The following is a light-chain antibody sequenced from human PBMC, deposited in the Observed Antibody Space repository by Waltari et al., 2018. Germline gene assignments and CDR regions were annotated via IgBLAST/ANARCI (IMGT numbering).Light chain of an antibody. CDR3: SSYTSSSTFWV. V-gene: IGLV2-14*03. J-gene: IGLJ1*01. Sequence: QSALTQPASVSGSPGQSITISCTGTSSNVGGYNYVSWYQQHPGKAPRLMIYDVSNRPSGVSNRGSGSKSGNTASLTISGLQAEDEADYYCSSYTSSSTFWVFGTGTKVTVL. CDR2: DVS. CDR1: SSNVGGYNY.